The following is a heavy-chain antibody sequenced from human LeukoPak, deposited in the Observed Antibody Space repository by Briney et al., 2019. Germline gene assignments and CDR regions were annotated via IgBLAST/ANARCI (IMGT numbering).Heavy chain of an antibody. Sequence: ASVKVSCKASGYTFTVYYMHWVRQAPGQGREWMGWINPNSGGTNYAQKFQGRVTMTRDTAISTAYMELSRLRSDDTAVYYCARASGSYWWFDSWGQGTLVTVSS. CDR3: ARASGSYWWFDS. D-gene: IGHD1-26*01. CDR2: INPNSGGT. J-gene: IGHJ5*01. CDR1: GYTFTVYY. V-gene: IGHV1-2*02.